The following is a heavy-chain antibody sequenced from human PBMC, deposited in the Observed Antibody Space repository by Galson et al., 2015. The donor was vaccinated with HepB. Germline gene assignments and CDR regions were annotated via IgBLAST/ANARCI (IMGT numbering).Heavy chain of an antibody. V-gene: IGHV1-2*04. CDR2: INPNSGGT. CDR1: GYTFTGYY. J-gene: IGHJ5*02. D-gene: IGHD2-2*01. Sequence: SVKVSCKASGYTFTGYYMHWVRQAPGQGLEWMGWINPNSGGTNYAQKFQGWVTMTRDTSISTAYMELSGLRSDDTAVYYCARGPGYCSSTSCYNWFDPWGQGTLVTVSS. CDR3: ARGPGYCSSTSCYNWFDP.